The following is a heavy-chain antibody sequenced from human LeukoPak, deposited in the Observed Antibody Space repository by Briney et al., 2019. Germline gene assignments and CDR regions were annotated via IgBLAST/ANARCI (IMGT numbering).Heavy chain of an antibody. CDR1: GVTFTTDS. V-gene: IGHV1-69*05. CDR3: ARDLGGGSSLAY. CDR2: IIPIFGTT. J-gene: IGHJ4*02. Sequence: SVKVSCKASGVTFTTDSISWVRQAPGQGLEWMGGIIPIFGTTNYAQKFQDRVTITTDESMTTAYMELSSLRSEDTAIYYCARDLGGGSSLAYWGQGTLVTVSS. D-gene: IGHD1-26*01.